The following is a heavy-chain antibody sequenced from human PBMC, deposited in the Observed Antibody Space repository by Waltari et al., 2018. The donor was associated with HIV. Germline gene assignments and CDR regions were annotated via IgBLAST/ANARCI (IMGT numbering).Heavy chain of an antibody. V-gene: IGHV4-34*02. D-gene: IGHD4-17*01. J-gene: IGHJ6*02. CDR2: IYHSGAA. CDR3: ASLRWDASFYYGLDV. Sequence: QVQLQQWGAGLLKPSETLSLTCAVYGGSFSGYYWTLIRQPPGKGLQWLAEIYHSGAANDNPSLKSRVTISVDTSKNQFYLKLRSVTAADTAVYYCASLRWDASFYYGLDVWGQGTTVTVSS. CDR1: GGSFSGYY.